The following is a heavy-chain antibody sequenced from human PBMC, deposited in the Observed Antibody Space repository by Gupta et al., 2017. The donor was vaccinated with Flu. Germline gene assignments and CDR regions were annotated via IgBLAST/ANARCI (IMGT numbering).Heavy chain of an antibody. CDR2: IYWNDDK. D-gene: IGHD1-26*01. CDR3: AHRGIVGATPVGFDP. V-gene: IGHV2-5*01. CDR1: GFSLRPSGVS. Sequence: QITLKESGPTLVKPTQTLTLNCPFPGFSLRPSGVSVGWIRQPPGKALEWLALIYWNDDKRYNPSLKSRLTITKDTSKNQVVLTMTNMDPVDTATYYCAHRGIVGATPVGFDPWGQGTLVTVSS. J-gene: IGHJ5*02.